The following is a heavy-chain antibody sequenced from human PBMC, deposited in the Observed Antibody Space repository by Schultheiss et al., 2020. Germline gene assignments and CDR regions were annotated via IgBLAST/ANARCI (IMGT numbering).Heavy chain of an antibody. CDR2: IKQDGSEK. CDR3: ARAKLVSGHDAFDI. V-gene: IGHV3-7*01. D-gene: IGHD6-6*01. Sequence: GGSLRLSCAASGFTFSSYWMSWVRQAPGKGLEWVANIKQDGSEKYYVDSVKGRFTISRDNAKNSLYLQMNSLRAEDTAVYYCARAKLVSGHDAFDIWGQGTMVTVSS. CDR1: GFTFSSYW. J-gene: IGHJ3*02.